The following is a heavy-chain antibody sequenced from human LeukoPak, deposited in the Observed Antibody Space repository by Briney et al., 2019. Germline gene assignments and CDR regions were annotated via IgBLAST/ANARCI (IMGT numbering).Heavy chain of an antibody. Sequence: SQTLSLTCAISGDSVSSNNGAWSWIRQSPSRGLEWLGRTYYRSKWYYEYAVSVKGRITIIPDASKNQFSLQLNSVTPEDTAVYYCARAYGSGSYSFWGQGSLVTVSS. V-gene: IGHV6-1*01. D-gene: IGHD3-10*01. J-gene: IGHJ4*02. CDR1: GDSVSSNNGA. CDR2: TYYRSKWYY. CDR3: ARAYGSGSYSF.